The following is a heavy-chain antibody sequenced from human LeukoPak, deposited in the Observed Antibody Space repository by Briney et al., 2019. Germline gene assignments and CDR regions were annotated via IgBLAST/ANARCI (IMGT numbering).Heavy chain of an antibody. CDR1: GGSISSSSYY. CDR2: IYYSGST. J-gene: IGHJ4*02. Sequence: PSETLSLTCTVSGGSISSSSYYWGWIRQPPGKGLEWIGSIYYSGSTYYNPSLKSRVTISVDTSKNQFSLKLSSVTAADTAVYYCARVGIVGATRWGQGTLVTVSS. D-gene: IGHD1-26*01. CDR3: ARVGIVGATR. V-gene: IGHV4-39*01.